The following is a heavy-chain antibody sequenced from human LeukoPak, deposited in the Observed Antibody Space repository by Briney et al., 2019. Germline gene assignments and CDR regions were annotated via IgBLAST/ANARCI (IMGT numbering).Heavy chain of an antibody. CDR1: GFTFSSYW. J-gene: IGHJ4*02. CDR2: IKQDGSEK. V-gene: IGHV3-7*01. CDR3: ASQRGWCLRWPFDY. Sequence: GGSLRLSCAASGFTFSSYWMSWVRQAPGKGLEWVANIKQDGSEKYYVDSVKGRFTISRDNAKNSLYLQMNSLRAEDTAVYYCASQRGWCLRWPFDYWGQGTLVPVSS. D-gene: IGHD2-21*01.